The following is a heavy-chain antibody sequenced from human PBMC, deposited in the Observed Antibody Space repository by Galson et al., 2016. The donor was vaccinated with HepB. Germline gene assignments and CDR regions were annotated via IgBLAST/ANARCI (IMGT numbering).Heavy chain of an antibody. V-gene: IGHV1-46*01. J-gene: IGHJ4*02. D-gene: IGHD6-19*01. Sequence: SVKVSCKASGYIFTNNYMNWVRQAPGHGLEWMGIINPSNGFTSYAQKFQGRVTMTRDTSTSTIYMELSSLRSEDTAIYYCARDLGDASGWPVGYWGQGTLVTVSS. CDR1: GYIFTNNY. CDR3: ARDLGDASGWPVGY. CDR2: INPSNGFT.